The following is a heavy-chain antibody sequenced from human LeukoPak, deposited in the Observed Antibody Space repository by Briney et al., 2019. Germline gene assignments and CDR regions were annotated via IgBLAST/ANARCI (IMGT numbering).Heavy chain of an antibody. CDR1: GYTFTDYY. D-gene: IGHD3-10*01. CDR3: ARGDYYGSPMVVAA. CDR2: INPNSGDT. Sequence: ASVKVSCKASGYTFTDYYINWVRQAPGQGLEWIGWINPNSGDTNYAQKFQDRVTMTRDTSISTAYIELNFLRSDDTAVLYCARGDYYGSPMVVAAWGQGTLVTVSS. V-gene: IGHV1-2*02. J-gene: IGHJ5*02.